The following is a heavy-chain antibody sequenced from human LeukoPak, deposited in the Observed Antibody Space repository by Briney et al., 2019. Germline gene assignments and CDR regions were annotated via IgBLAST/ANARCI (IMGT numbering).Heavy chain of an antibody. D-gene: IGHD2-8*01. Sequence: PGGSLRLSCAASGFAFSSYAMRWVRQAPGKGLEWVSSISGSGDRRDSADSVKGRFTISRDNSKNTLYLEVYSLRAEDTAVYYCAKDRGHCTNGVCHNYYYMDVWGKGTTVTVSS. CDR2: ISGSGDRR. CDR3: AKDRGHCTNGVCHNYYYMDV. V-gene: IGHV3-23*01. CDR1: GFAFSSYA. J-gene: IGHJ6*03.